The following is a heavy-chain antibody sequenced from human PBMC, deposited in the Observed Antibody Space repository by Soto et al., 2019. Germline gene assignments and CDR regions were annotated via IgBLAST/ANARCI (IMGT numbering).Heavy chain of an antibody. CDR1: GSTFTSYS. D-gene: IGHD3-16*01. V-gene: IGHV3-48*02. CDR3: AREMGACSDSSCYPGPYDS. J-gene: IGHJ5*02. CDR2: ITSKSTTI. Sequence: QPGGSLRLSCAASGSTFTSYSMNWVRQAPGQGLEWVSYITSKSTTIKYADSVKGRFTVSRDNAKNSLYLQLNSLRDEDTAVYYCAREMGACSDSSCYPGPYDSWGQGTPVTVS.